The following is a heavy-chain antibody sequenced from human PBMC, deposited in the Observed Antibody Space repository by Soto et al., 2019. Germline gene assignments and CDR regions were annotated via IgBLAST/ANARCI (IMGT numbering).Heavy chain of an antibody. CDR1: GGSISSYY. Sequence: PSETLSLTCTVSGGSISSYYWSWIRQPPGKGLEWIGYIYYSGSTNYNPSLKSRVTISVDTSKNQFSLKLSSVTAEDTAVYYCARDTTQLQPLVPAAIGWFDPWGQGTLVTVSS. V-gene: IGHV4-59*01. J-gene: IGHJ5*02. CDR2: IYYSGST. CDR3: ARDTTQLQPLVPAAIGWFDP. D-gene: IGHD2-2*01.